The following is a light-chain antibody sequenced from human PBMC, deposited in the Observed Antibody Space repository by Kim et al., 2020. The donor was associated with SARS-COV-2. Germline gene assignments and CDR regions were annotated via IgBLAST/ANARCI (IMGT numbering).Light chain of an antibody. J-gene: IGKJ1*01. CDR3: HQYSDFPWT. V-gene: IGKV1-5*01. Sequence: GDRITITCRASQTISSWLAWYQQKPGKAPKFLIYDASNLETGVPSRFSASGSGTDFTLTIDSLQADDLATYYCHQYSDFPWTFGQGTKVDIK. CDR1: QTISSW. CDR2: DAS.